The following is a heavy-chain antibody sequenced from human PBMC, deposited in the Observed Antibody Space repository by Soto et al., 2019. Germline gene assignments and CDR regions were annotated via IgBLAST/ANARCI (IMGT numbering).Heavy chain of an antibody. CDR2: MNTNSGNT. Sequence: ASVKVSCKASGYTFTSYDINWLRQATGQGLEWMGWMNTNSGNTGYAQKFQGRVTMTRNTSISTADMELISLRSADTAVYYCASVHRAVAGTWALDIWGQGTMVTV. J-gene: IGHJ3*02. CDR3: ASVHRAVAGTWALDI. CDR1: GYTFTSYD. D-gene: IGHD6-19*01. V-gene: IGHV1-8*01.